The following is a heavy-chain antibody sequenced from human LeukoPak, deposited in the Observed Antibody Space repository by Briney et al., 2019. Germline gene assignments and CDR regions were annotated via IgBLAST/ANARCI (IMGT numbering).Heavy chain of an antibody. J-gene: IGHJ4*02. V-gene: IGHV3-23*01. Sequence: GSLRLSCAASGFSFRSYAMSWVRQAPGKGLEWVSAISGNGGSTYYADSVKGRFTISRDNSKNTLYLQMNSLRAEDTAVYYCAKEGSVYDYDADYWGQGTLVTVSS. CDR3: AKEGSVYDYDADY. CDR1: GFSFRSYA. CDR2: ISGNGGST. D-gene: IGHD5/OR15-5a*01.